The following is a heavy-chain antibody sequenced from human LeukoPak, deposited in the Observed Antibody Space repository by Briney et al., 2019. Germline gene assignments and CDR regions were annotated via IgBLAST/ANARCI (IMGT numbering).Heavy chain of an antibody. Sequence: ASVKVSCKASGYTFTSYDINWVRQATGQGLEWMGWMNPNSGNTGYAQKFQGRVTMTRNTSISTAYMELSSLRSEDTAVYYCATKLWFGETQTYYFDYWGQGTLVTVSS. CDR2: MNPNSGNT. J-gene: IGHJ4*02. D-gene: IGHD3-10*01. CDR3: ATKLWFGETQTYYFDY. V-gene: IGHV1-8*01. CDR1: GYTFTSYD.